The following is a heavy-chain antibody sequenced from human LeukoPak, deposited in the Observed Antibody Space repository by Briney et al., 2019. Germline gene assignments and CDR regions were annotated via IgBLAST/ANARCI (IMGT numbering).Heavy chain of an antibody. CDR2: ISYDGSNK. CDR1: GFTSSSYA. V-gene: IGHV3-30-3*01. D-gene: IGHD3-22*01. CDR3: ARDTGDSSGSYFDY. J-gene: IGHJ4*02. Sequence: PGGSLRLSSAASGFTSSSYAMHCVRQAPGKGLEWVAVISYDGSNKYYADSVKGRFTISRDNSKNTLYLQMNSLRAEDTAVYYCARDTGDSSGSYFDYWGQGTLVTVSS.